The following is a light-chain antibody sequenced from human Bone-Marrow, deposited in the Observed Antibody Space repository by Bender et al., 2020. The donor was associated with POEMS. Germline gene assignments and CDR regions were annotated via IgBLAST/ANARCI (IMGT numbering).Light chain of an antibody. CDR1: RLGDEY. Sequence: SYEVTQPPSVSVSPGQTVTITCSGSRLGDEYVSWYQQKPGQSPVLVIYQDTKRPSGIPERFSGSNSGNTATLTITRVEAGDEADYYCQVWDRSGDQKDVFGGGTKLTVL. CDR2: QDT. V-gene: IGLV3-1*01. CDR3: QVWDRSGDQKDV. J-gene: IGLJ2*01.